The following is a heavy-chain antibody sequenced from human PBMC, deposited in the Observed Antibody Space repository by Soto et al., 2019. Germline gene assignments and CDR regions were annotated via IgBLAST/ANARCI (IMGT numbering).Heavy chain of an antibody. CDR1: GYTFTSNH. J-gene: IGHJ4*02. CDR3: ARDTPPTDY. Sequence: QVQLVQSGAEVKKPGASVKVSCKTSGYTFTSNHISWVRQAPGQGLEWMGWISAYNTNTNYAQKFQGRVTMTTYTLTSTAYMELRSLRSDDTAVYYCARDTPPTDYWGQGTLVTVSS. CDR2: ISAYNTNT. V-gene: IGHV1-18*01.